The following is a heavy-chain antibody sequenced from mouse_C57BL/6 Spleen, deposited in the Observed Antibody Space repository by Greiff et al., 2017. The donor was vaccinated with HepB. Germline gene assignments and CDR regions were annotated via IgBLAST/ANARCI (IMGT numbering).Heavy chain of an antibody. CDR3: ARDDGYPDY. J-gene: IGHJ2*01. Sequence: QVHVKQSGAELARPGASVKLSCKASGYTFTSYGISWVKQRTGQGLEWIGEIYPRSGNTYYNEKFKGKATLTADKSSSTAYMELRSLTSEDSAVYFCARDDGYPDYWGQGTTLTVSS. V-gene: IGHV1-81*01. D-gene: IGHD2-3*01. CDR1: GYTFTSYG. CDR2: IYPRSGNT.